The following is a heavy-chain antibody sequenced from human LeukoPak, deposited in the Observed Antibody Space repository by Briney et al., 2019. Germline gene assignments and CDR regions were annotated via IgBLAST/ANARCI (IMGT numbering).Heavy chain of an antibody. CDR1: GFTFSSYS. Sequence: GGSLRLSCAASGFTFSSYSMNWVRQAPGKGLEWVSYISSSSSTIYYADSVKGRFTISRDNAKNSLYLQMNSLRAEDTAVYYCARESASLGGLSLFFDYWGQGTLVTVSS. CDR2: ISSSSSTI. J-gene: IGHJ4*02. D-gene: IGHD3-16*02. V-gene: IGHV3-48*01. CDR3: ARESASLGGLSLFFDY.